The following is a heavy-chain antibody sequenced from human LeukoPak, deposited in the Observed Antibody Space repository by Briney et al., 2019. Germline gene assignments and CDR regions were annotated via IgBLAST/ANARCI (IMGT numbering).Heavy chain of an antibody. J-gene: IGHJ4*02. CDR3: ARSQRITMVRGVIKAFDY. V-gene: IGHV4-39*01. CDR2: IYYSGST. Sequence: SETLSLTCTVSGGSNSSSSYYWGWIRQPAGKGLEWIGSIYYSGSTYYNPSLKSRVTISVDTSKNQFSLKLSSVTAADTAVYYCARSQRITMVRGVIKAFDYWGQGTLVTVSS. CDR1: GGSNSSSSYY. D-gene: IGHD3-10*01.